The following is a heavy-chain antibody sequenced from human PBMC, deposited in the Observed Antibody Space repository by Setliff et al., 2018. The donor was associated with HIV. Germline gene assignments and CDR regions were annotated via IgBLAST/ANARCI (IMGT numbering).Heavy chain of an antibody. D-gene: IGHD3-3*01. V-gene: IGHV3-66*02. CDR1: GFTVSTYY. J-gene: IGHJ4*02. CDR3: ARVRLYNTALDY. Sequence: GSLKISCAASGFTVSTYYMSWVRQAPGKGLEWVSTIYSGGSTYHADSVKGRFTLSRDTSKNTLFLQMNSLRPEDAAVYYCARVRLYNTALDYWGQGTLVTVSS. CDR2: IYSGGST.